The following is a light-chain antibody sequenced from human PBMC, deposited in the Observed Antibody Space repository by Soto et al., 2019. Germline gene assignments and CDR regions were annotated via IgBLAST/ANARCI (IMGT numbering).Light chain of an antibody. CDR3: CSYAGSSTWV. V-gene: IGLV2-23*01. Sequence: QSALTQPASVSGSPGQSITISCTGTSSDVGSSNLVSWYQQHPGKAPKLMICEGSKRPSGVSDRFSGSKTGNTASLTISGLQAEDEGDYYCCSYAGSSTWVFGGGTKVTVL. CDR1: SSDVGSSNL. CDR2: EGS. J-gene: IGLJ3*02.